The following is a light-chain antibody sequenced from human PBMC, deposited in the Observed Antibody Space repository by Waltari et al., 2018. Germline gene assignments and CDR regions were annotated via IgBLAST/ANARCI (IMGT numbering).Light chain of an antibody. V-gene: IGKV3-11*01. CDR3: HVRSNWPPVT. J-gene: IGKJ4*01. Sequence: EIVLTQSPATLSLSPGERVTISCRASQSVNEYLAWYQQIPGQAPRLLIYDASNRATGIPARFSGSGSGTDFTLTISSLEPEDFAIYYCHVRSNWPPVTFGGGTKVEIK. CDR1: QSVNEY. CDR2: DAS.